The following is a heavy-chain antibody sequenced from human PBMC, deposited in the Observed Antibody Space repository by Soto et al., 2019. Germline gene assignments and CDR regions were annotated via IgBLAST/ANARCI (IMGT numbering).Heavy chain of an antibody. Sequence: QVQLQESGPGLVKPSETLSLTCTVSGGSISSYYWSWIRQPPGKGLEWIGYIYDSGSTNYNPSLKSRVTISVDTSKNQFSLKLSSVTAADTAVYYCARLRSRGSYYFDYWGQGTLVTVSS. J-gene: IGHJ4*02. CDR2: IYDSGST. CDR3: ARLRSRGSYYFDY. D-gene: IGHD1-26*01. V-gene: IGHV4-59*08. CDR1: GGSISSYY.